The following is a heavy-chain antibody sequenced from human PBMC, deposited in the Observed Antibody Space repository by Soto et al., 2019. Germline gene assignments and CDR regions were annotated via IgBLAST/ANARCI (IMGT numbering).Heavy chain of an antibody. D-gene: IGHD4-17*01. Sequence: PSETLSLTCAVSRGSISSYYWSWIRQPPGKGTEWLGYIHYTGSTNYNPSLKSRVTRSVDTSKNQFSLKLSSVTAAATAVYSCATHRPLYNDDGDYEAGYYDYMDDWGKGTTVTVSS. V-gene: IGHV4-59*08. J-gene: IGHJ6*03. CDR1: RGSISSYY. CDR2: IHYTGST. CDR3: ATHRPLYNDDGDYEAGYYDYMDD.